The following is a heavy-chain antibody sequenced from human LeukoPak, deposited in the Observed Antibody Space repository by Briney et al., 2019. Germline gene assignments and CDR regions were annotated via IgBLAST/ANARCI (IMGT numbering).Heavy chain of an antibody. Sequence: GGSLRLSCAASGFTFSSYSMNWVRQAPGKGLEWVSYISSSSSTIYYADSVKGRFTISRDNAKNSLYLQMNSLRAEDTAVYYCARDIVLLEYWGQGTLVTVSS. J-gene: IGHJ4*02. V-gene: IGHV3-48*01. CDR1: GFTFSSYS. CDR2: ISSSSSTI. CDR3: ARDIVLLEY. D-gene: IGHD3-10*01.